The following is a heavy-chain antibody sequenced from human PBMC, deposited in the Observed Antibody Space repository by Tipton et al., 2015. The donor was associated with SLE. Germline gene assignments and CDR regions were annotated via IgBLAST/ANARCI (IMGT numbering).Heavy chain of an antibody. CDR1: GFTFSSYA. J-gene: IGHJ4*02. V-gene: IGHV3-64*04. CDR2: ISSNGGST. CDR3: ARDYGSSSLDY. Sequence: SLRLSCSASGFTFSSYAMHWVRQAPGKGLEYVSAISSNGGSTYYADSVKGRFTISRDNSKNTLYLQMNSLRAEDTAVYYCARDYGSSSLDYWGQGTLVTVSS. D-gene: IGHD6-6*01.